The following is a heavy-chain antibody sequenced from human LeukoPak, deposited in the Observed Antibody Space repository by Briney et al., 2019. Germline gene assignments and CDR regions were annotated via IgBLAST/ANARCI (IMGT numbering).Heavy chain of an antibody. J-gene: IGHJ4*02. V-gene: IGHV3-23*01. CDR3: ANIWPEGYSSGLDY. D-gene: IGHD6-19*01. CDR1: GFTFSSYA. Sequence: GGSLRLSCAASGFTFSSYAMSWVRQAPGKGLEWVSAISGSGGSTYYADSVKGRFTISRDNSKNTLYLQMNSLRAEDTAVYYCANIWPEGYSSGLDYWGQGTLVTVSS. CDR2: ISGSGGST.